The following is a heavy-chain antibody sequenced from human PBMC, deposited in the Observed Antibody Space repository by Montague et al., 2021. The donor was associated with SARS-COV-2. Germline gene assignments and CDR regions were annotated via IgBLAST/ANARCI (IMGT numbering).Heavy chain of an antibody. CDR2: ISTSSLYI. Sequence: SLRLSCAAFGFPLSKYSMNRVRQAPGKGLEWVSSISTSSLYIYYSASVXVRFTISRANAKNSLFLQMDSLRAEDTAVYYYARALSASYSVGGDSFDIWGQGTMVTVSS. J-gene: IGHJ3*02. CDR3: ARALSASYSVGGDSFDI. D-gene: IGHD5/OR15-5a*01. CDR1: GFPLSKYS. V-gene: IGHV3-21*01.